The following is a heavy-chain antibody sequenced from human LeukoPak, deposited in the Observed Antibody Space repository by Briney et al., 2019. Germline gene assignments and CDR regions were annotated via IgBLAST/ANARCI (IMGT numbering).Heavy chain of an antibody. Sequence: GSLRLSCAASGFTFSSYAMSWARQAPGKGLEWVLAISGSGGSTYYADSVKGRFTISRDNSKNTLYLQMSSLRAEDTAVYFCAKEAGFVAYRSYFDYWGQGTLVTVSS. J-gene: IGHJ4*02. CDR2: ISGSGGST. V-gene: IGHV3-23*01. D-gene: IGHD1-14*01. CDR1: GFTFSSYA. CDR3: AKEAGFVAYRSYFDY.